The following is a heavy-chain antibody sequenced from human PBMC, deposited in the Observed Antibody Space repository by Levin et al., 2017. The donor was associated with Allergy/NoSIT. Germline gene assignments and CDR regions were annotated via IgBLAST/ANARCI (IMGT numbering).Heavy chain of an antibody. CDR2: ISAYNGNT. CDR3: ARDLGGTYAPSGY. CDR1: GYTFTNYG. J-gene: IGHJ4*02. D-gene: IGHD4-17*01. V-gene: IGHV1-18*01. Sequence: GESLKISCQASGYTFTNYGITWVRQAPGQGLEWMGWISAYNGNTNYAQKLQGRVTMTTDTSTSTAYMELRSLRSDDTAVYYCARDLGGTYAPSGYWGQGTLVTVSS.